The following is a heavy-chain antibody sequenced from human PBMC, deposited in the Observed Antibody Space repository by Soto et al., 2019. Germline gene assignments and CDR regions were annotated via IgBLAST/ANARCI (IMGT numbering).Heavy chain of an antibody. J-gene: IGHJ4*02. Sequence: QVQLVESGGGVVQPGRSLRLSCAASGFTFSSYAMHWVRQAPGKGLEWVAVISYDGSNKYYADSVKGRFTISRDNSKNTLYLQMNSLRAEDTAVYYCAKVNSNMITFGGVIVWGQGTLVTVSS. CDR2: ISYDGSNK. CDR1: GFTFSSYA. CDR3: AKVNSNMITFGGVIV. V-gene: IGHV3-30*04. D-gene: IGHD3-16*02.